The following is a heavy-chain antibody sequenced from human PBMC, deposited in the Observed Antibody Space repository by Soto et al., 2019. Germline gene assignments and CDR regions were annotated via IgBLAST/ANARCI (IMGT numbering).Heavy chain of an antibody. CDR3: ARLKYYYGSGSYCWLDP. CDR2: IYYSGST. J-gene: IGHJ5*02. Sequence: PSETLSLTCTVSGGSISSGGYYWSWIRQHPGKGLEWIGYIYYSGSTYYNPSLKSRVTISVDTSKNQFSLKLSSVTAADTAVYYCARLKYYYGSGSYCWLDPWGQGTLVTSPQ. V-gene: IGHV4-31*03. CDR1: GGSISSGGYY. D-gene: IGHD3-10*01.